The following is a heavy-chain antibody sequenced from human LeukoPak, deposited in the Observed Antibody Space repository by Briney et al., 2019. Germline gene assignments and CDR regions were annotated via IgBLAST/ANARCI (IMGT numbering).Heavy chain of an antibody. J-gene: IGHJ4*02. CDR3: ARVSSDDSSGYYNNYFDY. CDR1: GFTFSSYS. Sequence: GGSLRLSCAASGFTFSSYSMNWVRQAPGKGLEWVSSISSSSSYIYYADSVKGRFTISRDNDKNSLYLQMNRLRAEDTAVYYCARVSSDDSSGYYNNYFDYWGQGTLVTVSS. V-gene: IGHV3-21*01. D-gene: IGHD3-22*01. CDR2: ISSSSSYI.